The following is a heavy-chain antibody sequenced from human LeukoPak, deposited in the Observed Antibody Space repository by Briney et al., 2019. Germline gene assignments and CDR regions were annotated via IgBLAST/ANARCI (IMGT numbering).Heavy chain of an antibody. CDR2: INSDGSST. J-gene: IGHJ4*02. Sequence: SGGSLRLSCAASGFTYSIYWMHWVRQAPGKGLVWVSRINSDGSSTSYADSVKGRFTISRDNAKNILYLQMNSLRAEDTAVYYCAKEASRGSSFAYTPVEKPYYLDYWGQGTLVTVSS. D-gene: IGHD5-18*01. CDR1: GFTYSIYW. V-gene: IGHV3-74*01. CDR3: AKEASRGSSFAYTPVEKPYYLDY.